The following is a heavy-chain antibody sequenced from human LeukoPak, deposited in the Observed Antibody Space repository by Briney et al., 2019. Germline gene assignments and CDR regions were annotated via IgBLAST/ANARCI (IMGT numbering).Heavy chain of an antibody. V-gene: IGHV3-11*01. CDR1: GFTFSDYY. CDR3: AKEIKGWLLDYFDY. Sequence: KPGGSLRLSCAASGFTFSDYYMSWIRQAPGKGLEWVSYISSSGSTIYYADSVKGRFTISRDNAKNSLYLQMNSLRAEDTAVYYCAKEIKGWLLDYFDYWGQGTLVTVSS. D-gene: IGHD2-15*01. CDR2: ISSSGSTI. J-gene: IGHJ4*02.